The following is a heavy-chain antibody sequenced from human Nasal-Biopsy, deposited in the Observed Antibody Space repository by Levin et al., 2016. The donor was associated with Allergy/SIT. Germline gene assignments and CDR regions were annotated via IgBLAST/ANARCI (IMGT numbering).Heavy chain of an antibody. CDR3: AKVKSDAFDI. CDR1: GFSFTTYW. CDR2: IDPSESYT. J-gene: IGHJ3*02. V-gene: IGHV5-10-1*01. Sequence: KVSCKASGFSFTTYWISWVRQMPGKGLEWMGRIDPSESYTNYNPSFQGHVTISADKSINTAYLQWSSLKASDTATYYCAKVKSDAFDIWGQGTNVTVSS.